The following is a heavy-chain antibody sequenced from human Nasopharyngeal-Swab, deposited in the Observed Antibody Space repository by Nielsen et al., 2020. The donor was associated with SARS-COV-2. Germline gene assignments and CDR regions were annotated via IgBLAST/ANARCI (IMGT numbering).Heavy chain of an antibody. V-gene: IGHV4-39*01. CDR2: IYYSGST. D-gene: IGHD5-18*01. Sequence: SETLSLTCTVSGGSISSSRYYWGWIRKPPGKGLEWIGSIYYSGSTYYNPSLKSRVTISVDTSKNQFSLKLSSVTAADTAVYYCATYGYGSYYYYYMDVWGKGTTVTVSS. CDR3: ATYGYGSYYYYYMDV. CDR1: GGSISSSRYY. J-gene: IGHJ6*03.